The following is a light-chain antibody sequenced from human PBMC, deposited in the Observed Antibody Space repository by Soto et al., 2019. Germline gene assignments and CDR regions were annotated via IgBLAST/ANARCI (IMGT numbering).Light chain of an antibody. J-gene: IGLJ1*01. CDR2: DDN. V-gene: IGLV1-51*01. Sequence: QSVLTQPPSVSAAPGQKVIISCSGSSSNIGGNSVSWYQQLPGTAPKLLIYDDNKRPSGIPDRFSGSKSRTSATLGITGFQTGDEADYYCGSWDSSLSAYVFGTGTKVTVL. CDR1: SSNIGGNS. CDR3: GSWDSSLSAYV.